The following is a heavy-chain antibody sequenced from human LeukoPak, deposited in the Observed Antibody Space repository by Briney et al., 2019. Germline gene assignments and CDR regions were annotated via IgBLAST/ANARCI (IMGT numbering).Heavy chain of an antibody. V-gene: IGHV4-31*03. Sequence: SQTLSLTCTVSGGSISSGGYFWTWIRQHPGKGLEWIGHIYYTGSTYYNPSLKSRVTISVDTSKNQFSLKLSSVTAADTAVYYCASFSVSSDYWGQGTLVTVSS. CDR3: ASFSVSSDY. D-gene: IGHD3-3*01. CDR1: GGSISSGGYF. J-gene: IGHJ4*02. CDR2: IYYTGST.